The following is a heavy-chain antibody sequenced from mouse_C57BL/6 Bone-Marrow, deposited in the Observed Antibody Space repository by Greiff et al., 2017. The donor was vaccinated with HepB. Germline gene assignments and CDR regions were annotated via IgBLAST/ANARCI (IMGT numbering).Heavy chain of an antibody. J-gene: IGHJ4*01. CDR1: GFTFSDYG. Sequence: EVKLVESGGGLVKPGGSLKLSCAASGFTFSDYGMHWVRQAPEKGLEWVAYISSGSSTIYYADTVKGRFTISRDNAKNTLFLQMTSLRSEDTAMYYCARNYGSIYERYAMDYWGEGTSVTVSS. D-gene: IGHD1-1*01. CDR2: ISSGSSTI. V-gene: IGHV5-17*01. CDR3: ARNYGSIYERYAMDY.